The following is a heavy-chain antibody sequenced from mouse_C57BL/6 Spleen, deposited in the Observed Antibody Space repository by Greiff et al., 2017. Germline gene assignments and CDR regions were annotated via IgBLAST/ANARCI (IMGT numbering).Heavy chain of an antibody. V-gene: IGHV1-81*01. CDR1: GYTFTSYG. Sequence: VHLVESGAELARPGASVKLSCKASGYTFTSYGISWVKQRTGQGLEWIGEIDPGSGNTYYNEKFKGKATLTADKSSSTAYMELRGLTSEDSAVSFCARDALDYWGQGTSVTVSS. CDR3: ARDALDY. J-gene: IGHJ4*01. CDR2: IDPGSGNT.